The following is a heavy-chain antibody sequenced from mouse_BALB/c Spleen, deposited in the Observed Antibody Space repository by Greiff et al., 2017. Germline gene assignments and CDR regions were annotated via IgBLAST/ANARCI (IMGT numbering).Heavy chain of an antibody. J-gene: IGHJ3*01. V-gene: IGHV4-1*02. CDR2: INPDSSTI. CDR3: ARQHYGNSWFAY. D-gene: IGHD2-1*01. CDR1: GFDFSRYW. Sequence: EVKLLESGGGLVQPGGSLKLSCAASGFDFSRYWMSWVRQAPGKGLEWIGEINPDSSTINYTPSLKDKFIISRDNAKNTLYLQMSKVRSEDTALYYCARQHYGNSWFAYWGQGTLVTVSA.